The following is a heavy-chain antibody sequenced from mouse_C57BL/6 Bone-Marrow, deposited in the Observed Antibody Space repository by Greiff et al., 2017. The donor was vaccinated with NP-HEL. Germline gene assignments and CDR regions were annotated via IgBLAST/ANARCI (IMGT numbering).Heavy chain of an antibody. CDR2: INSDGGST. CDR3: AGDYGEGYFDY. V-gene: IGHV5-2*01. J-gene: IGHJ2*01. CDR1: EYEFPSHD. D-gene: IGHD2-4*01. Sequence: EVQRVESGGGLVQPGESLKLSCESNEYEFPSHDMSWVHKTPGQRLELVAAINSDGGSTYYPDTMERRFIITTDTTKKTLYLQMSSLRSEDTDLYYCAGDYGEGYFDYWGQGTTLTVSA.